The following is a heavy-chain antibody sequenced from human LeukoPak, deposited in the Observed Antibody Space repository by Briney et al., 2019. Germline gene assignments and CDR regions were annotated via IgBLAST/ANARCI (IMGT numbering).Heavy chain of an antibody. D-gene: IGHD5-24*01. CDR3: ARGAGYNYPYYFDY. CDR1: GFTVSSNY. J-gene: IGHJ4*02. CDR2: IYGGGNI. V-gene: IGHV3-53*01. Sequence: GGSLRLSCAASGFTVSSNYMNWVRQAPGMGLEWVSVIYGGGNIYYADSVKGRFTISRDNSKNTLYLQMNSLRAEDTAVYYCARGAGYNYPYYFDYWGQGTLVTVSS.